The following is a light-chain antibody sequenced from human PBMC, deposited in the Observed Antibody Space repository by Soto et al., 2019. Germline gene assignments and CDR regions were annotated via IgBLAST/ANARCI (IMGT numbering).Light chain of an antibody. CDR3: AAWDDSLKGV. Sequence: QSVLTQPPSASGTPWQRVTISCSGSSSNIGSNTVNWYQQLPGTAPKLLIYSNNQRPSGVPDRFSGSKSGTSASLAISGLQSEDEADYYCAAWDDSLKGVFGTGTKVPVL. V-gene: IGLV1-44*01. CDR1: SSNIGSNT. J-gene: IGLJ1*01. CDR2: SNN.